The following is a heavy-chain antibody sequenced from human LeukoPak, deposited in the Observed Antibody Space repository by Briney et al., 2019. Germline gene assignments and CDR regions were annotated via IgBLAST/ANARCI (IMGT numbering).Heavy chain of an antibody. CDR1: GGSISSSSYY. CDR2: IYYSGST. J-gene: IGHJ4*02. CDR3: ARGGAGYSLYYFDY. V-gene: IGHV4-39*07. D-gene: IGHD1-26*01. Sequence: TSETLSLTCTVSGGSISSSSYYWGWIRQPPGKGLEWIGSIYYSGSTYYNPSLKSPVTISVDTSKNQFSLKLSSVTAADTAVYYCARGGAGYSLYYFDYWGQGTLVTVSS.